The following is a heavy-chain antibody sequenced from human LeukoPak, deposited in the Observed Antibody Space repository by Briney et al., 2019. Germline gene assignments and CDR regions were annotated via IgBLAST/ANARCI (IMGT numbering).Heavy chain of an antibody. CDR2: VSSNGTPK. Sequence: GGSLRLSCVVSGFILSRHDFHWVRQAPGKGLEWVGHVSSNGTPKYNGDSVKGRFTVSRDNSKNTLFLQMTSLRPEDTAVYYCAKGDSFDQWGRGTQVIVSS. CDR3: AKGDSFDQ. V-gene: IGHV3-30*18. CDR1: GFILSRHD. D-gene: IGHD3-3*01. J-gene: IGHJ4*02.